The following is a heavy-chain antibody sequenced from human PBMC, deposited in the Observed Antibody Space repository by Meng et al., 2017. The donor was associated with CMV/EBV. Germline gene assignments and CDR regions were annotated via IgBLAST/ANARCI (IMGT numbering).Heavy chain of an antibody. D-gene: IGHD2-15*01. Sequence: LLLEPGAGVKKPGASVEVSCKTAGYNFTSYGISWVRQAPGQGLEWMGWISAYNGNTTYAQKLQGRVTMTTDTSTSTAYMELRSLRSDDTAVYYCARMEVGGGSCYSDYWGQGTLVTVSS. CDR3: ARMEVGGGSCYSDY. J-gene: IGHJ4*02. V-gene: IGHV1-18*01. CDR2: ISAYNGNT. CDR1: GYNFTSYG.